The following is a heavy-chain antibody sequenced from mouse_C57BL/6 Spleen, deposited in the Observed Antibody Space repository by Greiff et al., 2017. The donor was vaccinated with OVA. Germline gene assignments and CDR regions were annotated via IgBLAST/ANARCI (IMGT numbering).Heavy chain of an antibody. J-gene: IGHJ2*01. Sequence: QVQLQQPGAELVKPGASVKLSCKASGYTFTSYWMHWVKQRPGRGLEWIGRIEPNSGGPKYNEKFKSKATLTVDKPSSTAYMQLSSLTSEDSAVYYCARSTGLYFDYWGQGTTLTVSS. CDR1: GYTFTSYW. V-gene: IGHV1-72*01. CDR3: ARSTGLYFDY. CDR2: IEPNSGGP. D-gene: IGHD4-1*02.